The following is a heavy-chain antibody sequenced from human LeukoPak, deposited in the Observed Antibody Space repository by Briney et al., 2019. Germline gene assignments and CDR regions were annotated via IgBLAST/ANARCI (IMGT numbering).Heavy chain of an antibody. CDR1: GGSISSYY. CDR3: ARAAAGTRRGAFDI. D-gene: IGHD6-13*01. CDR2: IYYSGST. V-gene: IGHV4-59*01. J-gene: IGHJ3*02. Sequence: SETLSLTCTVSGGSISSYYWSWIRQPPGKGLEWIVYIYYSGSTNYNPSLKSRVTISVDTSKNQFSLKLSSVTAADTAVYYCARAAAGTRRGAFDIWGQGTMVTVSS.